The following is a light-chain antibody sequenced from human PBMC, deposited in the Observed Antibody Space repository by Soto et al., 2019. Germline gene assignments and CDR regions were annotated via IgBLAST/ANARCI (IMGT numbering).Light chain of an antibody. Sequence: SYALTQPPSVSVAPGQRVRVTCGGKNIGSKSVHWYQQKPGQAPVLVVYDDSDRPSGIPERFSGSNSGNTATLTISRVEAGDEADYHCQVWDRSSDHYVFGTGTKGHRP. J-gene: IGLJ1*01. CDR1: NIGSKS. V-gene: IGLV3-21*02. CDR3: QVWDRSSDHYV. CDR2: DDS.